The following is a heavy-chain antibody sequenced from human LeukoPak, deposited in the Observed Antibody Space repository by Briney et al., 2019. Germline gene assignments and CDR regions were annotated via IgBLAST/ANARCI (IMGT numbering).Heavy chain of an antibody. V-gene: IGHV1-69*05. CDR2: IIPIFGTA. D-gene: IGHD5-18*01. J-gene: IGHJ4*02. CDR1: GGTFSSYA. CDR3: ARDSGGYSYTIDFDY. Sequence: ASVKVSCKASGGTFSSYAISWVRQAPGQGLEWMGGIIPIFGTANYAQKFQGRVTMTRDTSTSTVYMELSSLRSEDTAVCYCARDSGGYSYTIDFDYWGQGTLVTVSS.